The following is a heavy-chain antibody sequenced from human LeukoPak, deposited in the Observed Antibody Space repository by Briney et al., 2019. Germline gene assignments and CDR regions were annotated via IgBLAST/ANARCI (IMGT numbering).Heavy chain of an antibody. Sequence: ASVEVSCKASGYTFTSYDINWVRQATGQGLEWMGWMNPNSGNTGYAQKFQGRVTMTRNTSISTAYMELSSLRSEDTAVYYCARESWDYVWGSYRFDYWGQGTLVTVSS. CDR2: MNPNSGNT. CDR3: ARESWDYVWGSYRFDY. CDR1: GYTFTSYD. V-gene: IGHV1-8*01. J-gene: IGHJ4*02. D-gene: IGHD3-16*02.